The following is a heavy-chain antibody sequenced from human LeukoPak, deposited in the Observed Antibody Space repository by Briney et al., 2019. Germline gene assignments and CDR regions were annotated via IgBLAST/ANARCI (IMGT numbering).Heavy chain of an antibody. CDR2: ISSSSSTM. CDR1: GFTFSSYS. CDR3: ARTGSGWYSAADY. Sequence: GGSLRLSCAASGFTFSSYSMNWVRQAPGKGLEWVSYISSSSSTMYYADSVKGRFTISRDNAKNSLYLQMNSLRAEDTAVYYCARTGSGWYSAADYWGQGTLVTVSS. V-gene: IGHV3-48*01. J-gene: IGHJ4*02. D-gene: IGHD6-19*01.